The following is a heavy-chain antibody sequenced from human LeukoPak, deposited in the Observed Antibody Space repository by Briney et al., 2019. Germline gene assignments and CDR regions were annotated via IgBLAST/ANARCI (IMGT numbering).Heavy chain of an antibody. V-gene: IGHV1-2*02. CDR3: ARHASYGNWFDP. CDR1: GYTFTGYY. D-gene: IGHD4-17*01. J-gene: IGHJ5*02. Sequence: ASVKVSCKASGYTFTGYYMHWVRQAPGQGLEWMGWINPNSGGTNYAQKFQGRVTMTRDTSISTAYMELSRLRSDDTAVYYCARHASYGNWFDPWGQGTLVTVSS. CDR2: INPNSGGT.